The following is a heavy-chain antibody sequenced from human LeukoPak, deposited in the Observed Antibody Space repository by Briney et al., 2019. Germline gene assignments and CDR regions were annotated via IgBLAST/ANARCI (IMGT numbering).Heavy chain of an antibody. V-gene: IGHV1-69*13. J-gene: IGHJ6*03. CDR3: ATSIRFLEWLPPSGYMDV. D-gene: IGHD3-3*01. CDR1: GGTFSSYA. CDR2: IIPIFGTA. Sequence: SVKVSCKASGGTFSSYAISWVRQAPGQGLEWMGGIIPIFGTANYAQKFQGRVTITADESTSTAYMEVGSLRSEDTAVYYCATSIRFLEWLPPSGYMDVWGKGTTVTVSS.